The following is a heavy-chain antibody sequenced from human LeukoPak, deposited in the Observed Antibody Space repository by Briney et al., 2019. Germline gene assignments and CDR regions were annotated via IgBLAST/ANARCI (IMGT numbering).Heavy chain of an antibody. Sequence: GGSLRLSCAASGFTFSNYNMNWVRQAPGRGLEWVSSISSSASYIYYADSVKGRFTISRDNAKNSLYLQMNSLRAEDTALYYCARIERLPYMDVWGKGTTVTVSS. V-gene: IGHV3-21*04. J-gene: IGHJ6*03. CDR2: ISSSASYI. CDR1: GFTFSNYN. CDR3: ARIERLPYMDV. D-gene: IGHD1-1*01.